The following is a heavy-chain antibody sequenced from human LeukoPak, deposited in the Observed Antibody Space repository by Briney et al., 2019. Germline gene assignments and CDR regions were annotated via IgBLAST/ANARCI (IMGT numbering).Heavy chain of an antibody. CDR2: TYYRSKWYN. Sequence: SQTLSLTCAISGDSVSSNSAAWNWIRQSPSRGLEWLGRTYYRSKWYNGYAVSVKSRITINPDTSKNQFSLQLNSVTPEDTAVYYCARGSGMATILYYGMDVWGQGTTVTVSS. V-gene: IGHV6-1*01. CDR3: ARGSGMATILYYGMDV. CDR1: GDSVSSNSAA. D-gene: IGHD5-24*01. J-gene: IGHJ6*02.